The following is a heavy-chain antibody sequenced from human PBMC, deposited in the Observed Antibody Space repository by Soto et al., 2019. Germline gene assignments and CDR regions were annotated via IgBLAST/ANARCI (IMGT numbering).Heavy chain of an antibody. Sequence: PSETLSLTCTVSGGSISSSSYYWGWIRQPPGKGLEWIGRIYYRGSTYYNPSLKSRDTISVDKSKNQFSLKLSSVTAADTAVFYCARHLRYFDWLATFDYWGQGTLVTVSS. CDR1: GGSISSSSYY. J-gene: IGHJ4*02. V-gene: IGHV4-39*01. CDR2: IYYRGST. D-gene: IGHD3-9*01. CDR3: ARHLRYFDWLATFDY.